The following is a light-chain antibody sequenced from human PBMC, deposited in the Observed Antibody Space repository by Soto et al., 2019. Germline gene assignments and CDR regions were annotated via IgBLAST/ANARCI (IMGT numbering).Light chain of an antibody. CDR1: SSDVGRYNY. V-gene: IGLV2-11*01. CDR3: CSYAGGPYV. Sequence: QSVLTQPRSVSGSPLQSVTISCTGTSSDVGRYNYVSWYQHHPGKAPKLMIYDVSTRPSGVPDRFSGSKSGTTASLTISGLQAEDEADYYCCSYAGGPYVFGTGTKVTVL. CDR2: DVS. J-gene: IGLJ1*01.